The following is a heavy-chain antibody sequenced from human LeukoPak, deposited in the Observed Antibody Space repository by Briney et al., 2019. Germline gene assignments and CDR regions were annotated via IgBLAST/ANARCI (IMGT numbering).Heavy chain of an antibody. D-gene: IGHD5-24*01. CDR3: ARHPRD. CDR2: IYTSGST. CDR1: GGSIRSYY. V-gene: IGHV4-4*09. J-gene: IGHJ6*04. Sequence: SETLSLTCTVSGGSIRSYYWSWIRQPPGKGLEWIGYIYTSGSTNYNPSLKSRVTISVDTSKNQFSLKLSSVTAADTAVYYCARHPRDWGKGTTVTVSS.